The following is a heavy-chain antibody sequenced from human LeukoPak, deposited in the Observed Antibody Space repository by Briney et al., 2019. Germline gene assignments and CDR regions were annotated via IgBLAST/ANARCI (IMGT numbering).Heavy chain of an antibody. CDR2: IYYSGST. D-gene: IGHD6-13*01. CDR1: GGSISSYY. V-gene: IGHV4-59*08. CDR3: ASYRYSSSWMNYYYMDV. Sequence: SETLSLTCTVSGGSISSYYWSWIRQPPGKGLEWIGYIYYSGSTNYNPSLKSRVTISVDTSKNQFSLKLSSVTAADTAAYYCASYRYSSSWMNYYYMDVWGKGTTVTVSS. J-gene: IGHJ6*03.